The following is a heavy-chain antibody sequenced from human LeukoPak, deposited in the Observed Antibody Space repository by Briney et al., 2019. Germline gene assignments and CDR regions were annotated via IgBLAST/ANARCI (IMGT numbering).Heavy chain of an antibody. CDR2: ISAYNGNT. D-gene: IGHD6-13*01. CDR1: GYTFTSYG. CDR3: ARVVLAAAGSNWFDP. Sequence: ASVKVSCKASGYTFTSYGISWVRQAPGQGLEWMGWISAYNGNTNYAQKLQGRVTMTTDTSTSTAYMELRSLRSDDTAVYYSARVVLAAAGSNWFDPWGQGTLVTVSS. J-gene: IGHJ5*02. V-gene: IGHV1-18*04.